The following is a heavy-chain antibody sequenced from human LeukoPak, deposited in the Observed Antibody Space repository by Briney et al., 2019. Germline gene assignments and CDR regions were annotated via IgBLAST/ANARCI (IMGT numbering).Heavy chain of an antibody. CDR1: GYAFNSYD. J-gene: IGHJ4*02. D-gene: IGHD2-2*01. CDR3: ARDNVVVVPAVAPQY. V-gene: IGHV1-18*01. CDR2: ISAYNGNT. Sequence: ASVKVSCKASGYAFNSYDFSWVRQAPGQGLEWMGWISAYNGNTNYAQKLQGRVTMTTDTSTSTAYMELRSLRSDDTAVYYCARDNVVVVPAVAPQYWGQGTLVTVSS.